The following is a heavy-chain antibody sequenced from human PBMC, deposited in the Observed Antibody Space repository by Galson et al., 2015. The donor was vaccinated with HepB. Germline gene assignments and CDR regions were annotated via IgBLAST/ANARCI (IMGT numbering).Heavy chain of an antibody. CDR2: IYSGTST. J-gene: IGHJ4*02. V-gene: IGHV3-53*04. D-gene: IGHD3-22*01. CDR1: GFTVSSNY. Sequence: SLRLSCAASGFTVSSNYMSWVRQAPGKGLEWVSIIYSGTSTYYADSVRSRFTISRHNFKNTLYLQMNRLRAQDTAVYYCARGPRYYYDSSGPGYFDYWGQGTLVTVSS. CDR3: ARGPRYYYDSSGPGYFDY.